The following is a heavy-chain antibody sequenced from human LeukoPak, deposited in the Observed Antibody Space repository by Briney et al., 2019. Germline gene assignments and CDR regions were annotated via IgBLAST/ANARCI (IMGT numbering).Heavy chain of an antibody. CDR3: ARHQAAGTLFDY. CDR2: IYYSGST. D-gene: IGHD6-19*01. Sequence: SETLSLTCTVSGGSISSYYWSWVRQPPGKGLEWIGFIYYSGSTNYNPSLKSRVTISVDTSKNQFSLTLSSVTAADTAMYYCARHQAAGTLFDYWGQGTLVTVSS. V-gene: IGHV4-59*08. J-gene: IGHJ4*02. CDR1: GGSISSYY.